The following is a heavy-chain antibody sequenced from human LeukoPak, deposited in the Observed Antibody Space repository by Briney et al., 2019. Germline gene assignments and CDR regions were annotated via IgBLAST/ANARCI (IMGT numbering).Heavy chain of an antibody. V-gene: IGHV4-30-2*01. J-gene: IGHJ4*02. Sequence: SETLSLTCAVSGGSISSGGYSWSWIRQPPGKGLEWIGYIYHSGSTYYNPSLKSRVTISVDRSKNQFSLKLSSVTAADTAVYYCARFGGLVELDFDYWGQGTLVTVSS. CDR2: IYHSGST. D-gene: IGHD1-7*01. CDR3: ARFGGLVELDFDY. CDR1: GGSISSGGYS.